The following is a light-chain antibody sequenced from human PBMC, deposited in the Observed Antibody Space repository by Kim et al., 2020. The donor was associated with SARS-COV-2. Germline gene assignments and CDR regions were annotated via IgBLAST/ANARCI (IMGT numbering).Light chain of an antibody. CDR2: EDN. CDR1: SGSIASNY. CDR3: QSYDSSNPWV. V-gene: IGLV6-57*03. Sequence: LTQPASVSGSPGKTVTISCTRSSGSIASNYVQWYQQRPGSAPTTVIYEDNQRPSGVPDRFSGSIDSSSNSASLTISGLKTEDEADYYCQSYDSSNPWVFGGGTQLTVL. J-gene: IGLJ3*02.